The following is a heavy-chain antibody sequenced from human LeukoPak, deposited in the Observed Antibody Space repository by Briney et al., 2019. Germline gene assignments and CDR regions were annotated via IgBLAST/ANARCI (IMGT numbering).Heavy chain of an antibody. CDR1: GYTFTSYG. CDR3: AIGYYDILTGYYTTSLGYFDY. V-gene: IGHV1-18*01. D-gene: IGHD3-9*01. Sequence: ASVKVSCKASGYTFTSYGISWVRQAPGQGLEWMGWISAYNGNTNYAQKLQGRVTMTTDTSTSTAYVELRSLRSDDTAVYYCAIGYYDILTGYYTTSLGYFDYWGQGTLVTVSS. CDR2: ISAYNGNT. J-gene: IGHJ4*02.